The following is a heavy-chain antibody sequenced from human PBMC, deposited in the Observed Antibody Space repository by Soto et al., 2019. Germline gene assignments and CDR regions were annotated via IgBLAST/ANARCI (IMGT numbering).Heavy chain of an antibody. J-gene: IGHJ4*02. D-gene: IGHD3-22*01. CDR2: ISRSSSYT. CDR3: ARASYYYDSSGYPDY. Sequence: PGGSLRLSCAASGFTFSDYYMSWIRQAPAKGLEWVSYISRSSSYTNYADSVKGRFTISRDNAKNSLYLQMNSLRAEDTAVYYCARASYYYDSSGYPDYWGQGTLVTVSS. V-gene: IGHV3-11*06. CDR1: GFTFSDYY.